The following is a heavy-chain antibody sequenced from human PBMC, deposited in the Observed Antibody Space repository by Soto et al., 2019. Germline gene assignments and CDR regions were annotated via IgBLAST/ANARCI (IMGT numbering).Heavy chain of an antibody. V-gene: IGHV1-18*01. Sequence: ASVKVSCKASGYTFTSYGISWVRQAPGQGLEWMGWISAYNGNTNYAQKLQGRVTMTTDTSTSTAYMELRSLRSDDTAVYYCARARRYYDFWSGYPRPYCFEYWGQGTLVTVSS. CDR2: ISAYNGNT. D-gene: IGHD3-3*01. CDR3: ARARRYYDFWSGYPRPYCFEY. J-gene: IGHJ4*02. CDR1: GYTFTSYG.